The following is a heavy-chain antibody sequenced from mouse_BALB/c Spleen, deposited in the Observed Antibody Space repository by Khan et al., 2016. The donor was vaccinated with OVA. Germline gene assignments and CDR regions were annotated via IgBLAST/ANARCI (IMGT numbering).Heavy chain of an antibody. D-gene: IGHD2-1*01. Sequence: VQLKQSGPGLVAPSQSLSITCTVSGFSLSGYGINWVRQPPGKGLEWLGMIWGDGSTDYNSALKSRLNLRKDNSKSQVFLKMNSLQTDDTASYYCARADYGNYREAMDYWGQGTAVTVSA. CDR3: ARADYGNYREAMDY. J-gene: IGHJ4*01. CDR2: IWGDGST. V-gene: IGHV2-6-7*01. CDR1: GFSLSGYG.